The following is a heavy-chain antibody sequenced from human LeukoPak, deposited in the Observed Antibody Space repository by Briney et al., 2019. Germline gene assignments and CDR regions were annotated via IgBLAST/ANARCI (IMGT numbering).Heavy chain of an antibody. Sequence: GGSLRLSCAASGFTFSAYWMHWVRQAPGKGLVWVSRVKYDGSTTTYADSVKGRFTISRDNVKNILYLQMTSLRVEDTAVYYCARDLDWLLFDYWGQGTLVTVSS. CDR2: VKYDGSTT. CDR3: ARDLDWLLFDY. J-gene: IGHJ4*02. D-gene: IGHD3-9*01. CDR1: GFTFSAYW. V-gene: IGHV3-74*01.